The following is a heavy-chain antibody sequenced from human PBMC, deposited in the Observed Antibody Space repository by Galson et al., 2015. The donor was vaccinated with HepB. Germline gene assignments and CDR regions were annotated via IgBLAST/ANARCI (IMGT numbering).Heavy chain of an antibody. CDR1: GGSISVYY. J-gene: IGHJ3*02. V-gene: IGHV4-59*01. Sequence: ETLYLTCTVSGGSISVYYWSWIRQSPGRGLEWIGYIHDSGSTNYNTSLQSRVTILVDTSKSQFSLRLNSVTAADTAVYYCARDAVSRAFDIWGPGRRVIVSP. CDR2: IHDSGST. CDR3: ARDAVSRAFDI.